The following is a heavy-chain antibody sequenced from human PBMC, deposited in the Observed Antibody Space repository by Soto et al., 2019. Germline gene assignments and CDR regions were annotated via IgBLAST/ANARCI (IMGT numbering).Heavy chain of an antibody. CDR2: IYWADDK. CDR1: GFSLSTSGVG. CDR3: VDQDWNNSNYSVGL. D-gene: IGHD4-4*01. J-gene: IGHJ2*01. V-gene: IGHV2-5*02. Sequence: QITVKESGPKLVKPSQTLTLTCAFSGFSLSTSGVGVGWVRQPPGKDPEWLALIYWADDKRYRPSLKSRLPITKDTSRDQVVFTITNMDPTDTDTYAGVDQDWNNSNYSVGLWRRGTRVTVSS.